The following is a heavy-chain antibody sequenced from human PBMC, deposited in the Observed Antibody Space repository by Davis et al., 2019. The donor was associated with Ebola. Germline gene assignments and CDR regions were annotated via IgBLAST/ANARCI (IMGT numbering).Heavy chain of an antibody. Sequence: SSVNVSCKASGCTFSSYAISWARQAPGQGLEWMGRIIPILGIANYAQKFQGRVTITADKSTSTAYMELSRLRSDDTAVYYCARASQKNLVNLAWFDPWGQGTLVTVSS. CDR2: IIPILGIA. V-gene: IGHV1-69*04. J-gene: IGHJ5*02. D-gene: IGHD4-23*01. CDR3: ARASQKNLVNLAWFDP. CDR1: GCTFSSYA.